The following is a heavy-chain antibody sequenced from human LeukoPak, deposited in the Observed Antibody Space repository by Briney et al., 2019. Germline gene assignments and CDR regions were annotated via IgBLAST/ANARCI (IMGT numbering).Heavy chain of an antibody. D-gene: IGHD6-6*01. V-gene: IGHV3-23*01. CDR3: AKDPFRARISAPDY. CDR1: GFTFSSYA. Sequence: GGSLRLSCAASGFTFSSYAMSWVRQAPGKGLEWVSAISGSGTNTYYADSVKGRFTISRDNSKNTLYLQIDSLRAEDTAVYYCAKDPFRARISAPDYWGQGTLVTVSS. CDR2: ISGSGTNT. J-gene: IGHJ4*02.